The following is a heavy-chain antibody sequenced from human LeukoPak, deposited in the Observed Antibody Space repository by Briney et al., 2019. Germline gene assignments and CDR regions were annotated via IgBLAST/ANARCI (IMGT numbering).Heavy chain of an antibody. V-gene: IGHV3-21*01. D-gene: IGHD6-6*01. CDR3: ARDLGYSSSGHNWFDP. Sequence: GGSLRLSCAASGFTFSSYWMSWVRQAPGKGLEWVSSISSSSSYIYYADSVKGRFTISRDNAKNSLYLQMNSLRAEDTAVYYCARDLGYSSSGHNWFDPWGQGTLVTVSS. J-gene: IGHJ5*02. CDR1: GFTFSSYW. CDR2: ISSSSSYI.